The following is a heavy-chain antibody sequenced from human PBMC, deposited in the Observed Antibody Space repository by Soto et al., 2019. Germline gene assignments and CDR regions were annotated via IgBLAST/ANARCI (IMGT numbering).Heavy chain of an antibody. V-gene: IGHV4-31*01. D-gene: IGHD2-21*01. CDR2: IFYSGST. CDR1: GGSIRTASYY. CDR3: ARTFRLRGVIFDN. Sequence: QVQLQESGPGLVHPSQTLSLTCTVSGGSIRTASYYWSWIRRVPGKGLEWIGYIFYSGSTYYHPSLKSPTTMWGNRSKNPFSLEVKPATAADTGISYCARTFRLRGVIFDNWGQGTQVSVSS. J-gene: IGHJ4*02.